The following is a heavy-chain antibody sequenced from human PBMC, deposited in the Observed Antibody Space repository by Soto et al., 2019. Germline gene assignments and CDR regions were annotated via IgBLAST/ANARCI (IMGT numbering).Heavy chain of an antibody. CDR3: ARDLYYDSSGYYQYYFDY. Sequence: SETLSLTCTVSGGSISSGDYYWSWIRQPPGKGLEWIGYIYYSGSTHYNPSLKSRVTISVDTSKNQFSLKLSSVTAADTAVYYCARDLYYDSSGYYQYYFDYWGQGTLVTVSS. CDR1: GGSISSGDYY. D-gene: IGHD3-22*01. J-gene: IGHJ4*02. V-gene: IGHV4-30-4*01. CDR2: IYYSGST.